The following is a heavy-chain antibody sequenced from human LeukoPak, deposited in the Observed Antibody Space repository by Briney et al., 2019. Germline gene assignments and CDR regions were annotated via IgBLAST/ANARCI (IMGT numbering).Heavy chain of an antibody. D-gene: IGHD3-16*02. J-gene: IGHJ4*02. CDR2: INHGGST. V-gene: IGHV4-34*01. CDR1: GGSFSGYY. Sequence: SETLSLTCGVYGGSFSGYYWSWIRQPPGRGLEWIGEINHGGSTNYTPSLKSRVTISVDTSKNQFSLKLSSVTAADTAVYYCARGVRGDDYVWGSNRPQLDYWGQGTLVTVSS. CDR3: ARGVRGDDYVWGSNRPQLDY.